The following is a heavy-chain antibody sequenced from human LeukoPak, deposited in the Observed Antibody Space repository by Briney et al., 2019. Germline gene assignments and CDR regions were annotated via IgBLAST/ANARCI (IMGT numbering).Heavy chain of an antibody. Sequence: SGGSLRLSCAASGFTFSSYSMNWVRQAPGKGLEWVSSISSSSNYIYYADSVKGRFTISRDNAKNSLYLQMNSLRAEDTAVYYCARDQIQPTDTYYYYYYMDVWGKGTTVTVSS. CDR2: ISSSSNYI. CDR1: GFTFSSYS. V-gene: IGHV3-21*01. CDR3: ARDQIQPTDTYYYYYYMDV. J-gene: IGHJ6*03.